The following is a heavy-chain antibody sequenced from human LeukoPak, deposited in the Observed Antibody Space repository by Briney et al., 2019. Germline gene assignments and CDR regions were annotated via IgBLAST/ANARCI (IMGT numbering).Heavy chain of an antibody. V-gene: IGHV3-30-3*01. D-gene: IGHD5-24*01. Sequence: GGSLRLSCAAPGFTFSSYAMHWVRQAPGKGLEWVAVMSYDGTSEYYADSVRGRFTISRDHSKNMLYLQMNGLRDEATALYYCVRDRRDGKNLAYHFDFWGQGTLVTVSS. J-gene: IGHJ4*02. CDR1: GFTFSSYA. CDR3: VRDRRDGKNLAYHFDF. CDR2: MSYDGTSE.